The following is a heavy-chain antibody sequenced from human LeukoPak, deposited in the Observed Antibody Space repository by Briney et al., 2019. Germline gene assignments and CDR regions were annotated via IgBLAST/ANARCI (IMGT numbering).Heavy chain of an antibody. Sequence: GGSLRLSCAASGFTCSSYSMNWVRQAPGKGLEWVSSISGSSSYIYYADSVKGRFTISRDNAKNSLYLQMNSLRAEDTALYYCASSWGSSWYLDYWGQGTLVTVSS. D-gene: IGHD6-13*01. J-gene: IGHJ4*02. CDR2: ISGSSSYI. V-gene: IGHV3-21*01. CDR1: GFTCSSYS. CDR3: ASSWGSSWYLDY.